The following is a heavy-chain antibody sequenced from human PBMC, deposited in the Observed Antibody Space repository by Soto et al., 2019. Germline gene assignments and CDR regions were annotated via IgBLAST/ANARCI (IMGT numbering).Heavy chain of an antibody. CDR3: ARVNYDFWSGYSYYYYYGMDV. V-gene: IGHV4-34*01. Sequence: SETLSLTCAVYGGSFSGYYWSWIRQPPGKGLEWIGEINHSGSTNYNPSLKSRVTISVDTSKNQFSLKLGSVTAADTAVYYCARVNYDFWSGYSYYYYYGMDVWGQGTTVTVSS. CDR1: GGSFSGYY. CDR2: INHSGST. D-gene: IGHD3-3*01. J-gene: IGHJ6*02.